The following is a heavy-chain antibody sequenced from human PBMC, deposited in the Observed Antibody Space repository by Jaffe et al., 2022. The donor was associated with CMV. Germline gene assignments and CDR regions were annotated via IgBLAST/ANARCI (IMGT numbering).Heavy chain of an antibody. J-gene: IGHJ6*03. CDR2: IYYSGST. Sequence: QVQLQESGPGLVKPSETLSLTCTVSGGSISSYYWSWIRQPPGKGLEWIGYIYYSGSTNYNPSLKSRVTISVDTSKNQFSLKLSSVTAADTAVYYCARDQHVNLRVNMVRGAAHADYYYMDVWGKGTTVTVSS. CDR1: GGSISSYY. D-gene: IGHD3-10*01. V-gene: IGHV4-59*01. CDR3: ARDQHVNLRVNMVRGAAHADYYYMDV.